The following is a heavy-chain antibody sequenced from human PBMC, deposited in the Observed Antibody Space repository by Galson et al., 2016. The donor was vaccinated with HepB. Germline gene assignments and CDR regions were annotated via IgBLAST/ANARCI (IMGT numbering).Heavy chain of an antibody. CDR1: GYTFTDYG. CDR3: VRERYFDWLWEY. Sequence: SVKVSCKASGYTFTDYGISWVRQAPGQGLEWMGWISTYSGDTRSAQKFQGGVIMTTDASSTTAYMELGSLKSDDTAVYYCVRERYFDWLWEYWGQGTLITVSS. D-gene: IGHD3-9*01. J-gene: IGHJ4*02. CDR2: ISTYSGDT. V-gene: IGHV1-18*04.